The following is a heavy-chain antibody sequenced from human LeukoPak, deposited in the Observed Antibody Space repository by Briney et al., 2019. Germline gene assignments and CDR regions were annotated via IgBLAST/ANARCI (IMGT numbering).Heavy chain of an antibody. CDR2: IREDGGKQ. CDR3: AKDIPGGGDDY. D-gene: IGHD2-21*02. Sequence: PGGSLRLSCAASGFNLDNFWMSWVRQAPGKGLEWVANIREDGGKQNYVDSVKGRFTISRDNAKSSVYLQLNSLRADDTAIYYCAKDIPGGGDDYWGQGTLVTVSS. CDR1: GFNLDNFW. J-gene: IGHJ4*02. V-gene: IGHV3-7*01.